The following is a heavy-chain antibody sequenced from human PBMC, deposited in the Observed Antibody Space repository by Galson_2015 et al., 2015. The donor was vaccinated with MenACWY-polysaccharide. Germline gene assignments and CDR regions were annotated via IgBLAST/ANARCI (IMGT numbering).Heavy chain of an antibody. J-gene: IGHJ4*02. CDR2: ISYDGTNK. V-gene: IGHV3-30*03. CDR3: TGEDPNDY. Sequence: SLRLSCAASGFTFSRYGMHWARQAPGKGLEWVAAISYDGTNKYYADSVKGRFAISRDNSENTLYLQMNSLRAEDTAVYYCTGEDPNDYWGQGTLVTVSS. CDR1: GFTFSRYG.